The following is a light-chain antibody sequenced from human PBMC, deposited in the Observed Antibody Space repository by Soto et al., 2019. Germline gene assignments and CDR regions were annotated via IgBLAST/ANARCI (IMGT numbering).Light chain of an antibody. V-gene: IGKV1-39*01. J-gene: IGKJ5*01. Sequence: DIQMTQSPSSLSASVGDRVTISCRASYIISDYLNWYQQKPGIAPKLLIYAASTLQSGVPSRFSGSGSGTDFILTISSMQPEDVATYSCEPNDATPITVGQGTRLEVK. CDR3: EPNDATPIT. CDR2: AAS. CDR1: YIISDY.